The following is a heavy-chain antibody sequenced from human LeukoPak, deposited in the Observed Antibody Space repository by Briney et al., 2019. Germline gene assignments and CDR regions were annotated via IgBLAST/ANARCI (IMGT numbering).Heavy chain of an antibody. V-gene: IGHV5-51*01. D-gene: IGHD6-6*01. Sequence: GESRKISCKGSGYSVTSYWIGWVRQMPGKGLEWMGIIYPGDSDTRYSPSFQGQVTISADKSISTAYVQWSSLKASDTAMYYCARVMEYSSTFDYWGQGTLVTVSS. CDR2: IYPGDSDT. CDR3: ARVMEYSSTFDY. J-gene: IGHJ4*02. CDR1: GYSVTSYW.